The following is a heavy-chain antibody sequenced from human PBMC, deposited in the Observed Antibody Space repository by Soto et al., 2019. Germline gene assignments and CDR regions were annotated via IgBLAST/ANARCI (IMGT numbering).Heavy chain of an antibody. CDR2: ILHDGNNK. J-gene: IGHJ4*01. CDR3: AKYDEDGSYCDLDY. D-gene: IGHD3-10*01. V-gene: IGHV3-30-3*02. Sequence: QVQLVESGGGVVQPGRSLRLSCAASGFTFSNYIMHWVRQAPGKGLEWVAMILHDGNNKYYADYVKGRITISRDNSKNTFYLQRNTLIFEDTAIYSGAKYDEDGSYCDLDYWGHGTLVTVSS. CDR1: GFTFSNYI.